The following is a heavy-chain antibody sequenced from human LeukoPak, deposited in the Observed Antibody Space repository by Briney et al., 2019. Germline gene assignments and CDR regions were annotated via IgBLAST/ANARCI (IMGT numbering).Heavy chain of an antibody. D-gene: IGHD3-16*02. CDR3: ARDGIMITFGGVIVIPYFDY. V-gene: IGHV1-18*01. CDR1: GYTFTSYG. CDR2: ISAYNGNT. Sequence: ASVKVSCKASGYTFTSYGISWVRQAPGQGLEWMGWISAYNGNTNYAQKLQGRVTMTTDTSTSTAYMELRSLRSDDTAVYYCARDGIMITFGGVIVIPYFDYWGRGTLVTVSS. J-gene: IGHJ4*02.